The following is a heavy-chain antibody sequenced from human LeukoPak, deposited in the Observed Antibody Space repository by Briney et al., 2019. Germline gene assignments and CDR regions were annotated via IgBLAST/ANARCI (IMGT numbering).Heavy chain of an antibody. Sequence: GGSLRLSCDASGFTLSSYAVSWVRQAPGKGLEWVSAITGSGGNTYYAASVKGRFTISRDNSKNALYVRMNSLRAEDTAVYYCARHPLGYWYFDLWGRGTPASVSS. D-gene: IGHD3-3*02. J-gene: IGHJ2*01. V-gene: IGHV3-23*01. CDR2: ITGSGGNT. CDR1: GFTLSSYA. CDR3: ARHPLGYWYFDL.